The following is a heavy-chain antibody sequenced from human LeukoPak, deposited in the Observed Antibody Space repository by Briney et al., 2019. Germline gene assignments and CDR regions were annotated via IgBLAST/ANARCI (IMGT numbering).Heavy chain of an antibody. CDR2: INHSGST. D-gene: IGHD3-22*01. J-gene: IGHJ4*02. V-gene: IGHV4-34*01. Sequence: PSETLSLTCAVYGGSFSGYYWSWIRQPPGKGLEWIGEINHSGSTNYNPSLKSRVNISVDTSKNQFSLKLSSVTVADTAVYYCARGLSPPYYYPKVYFDYWGQGTLVTVSS. CDR3: ARGLSPPYYYPKVYFDY. CDR1: GGSFSGYY.